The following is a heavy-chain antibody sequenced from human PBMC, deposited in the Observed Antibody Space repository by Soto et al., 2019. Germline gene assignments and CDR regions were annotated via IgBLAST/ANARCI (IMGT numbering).Heavy chain of an antibody. V-gene: IGHV2-5*02. J-gene: IGHJ5*02. CDR2: IYWDDEK. CDR1: GFSLTTSGVG. D-gene: IGHD4-17*01. CDR3: AHRTTTVTWWFDP. Sequence: QITLKESGPTLVKPTQTLTLTCTFSGFSLTTSGVGVGWIRQPPGKALEWLALIYWDDEKRYSPSLNSRLTITXEXXKTQAVLTMTNMDPADPATYFCAHRTTTVTWWFDPWGQGTLVTVSS.